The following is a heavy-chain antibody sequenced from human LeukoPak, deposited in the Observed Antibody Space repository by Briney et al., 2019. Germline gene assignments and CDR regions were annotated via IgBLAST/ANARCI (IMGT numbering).Heavy chain of an antibody. CDR1: GFTFSSYA. J-gene: IGHJ4*02. V-gene: IGHV3-23*01. CDR2: ISGRGGST. Sequence: GRSLRLSCAASGFTFSSYAMSWVRQAPGKGLEWVSAISGRGGSTYYADSVKGRFPISRDNSKSTLYLQMNSLRAEDTAVYDCAKASGSGYDYGRYYFDYWGQGTLVTVSS. CDR3: AKASGSGYDYGRYYFDY. D-gene: IGHD5-12*01.